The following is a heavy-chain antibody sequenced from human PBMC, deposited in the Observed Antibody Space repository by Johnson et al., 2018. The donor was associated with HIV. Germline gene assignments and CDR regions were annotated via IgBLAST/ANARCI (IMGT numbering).Heavy chain of an antibody. CDR1: GFTFSRNA. V-gene: IGHV3-23*04. D-gene: IGHD3-10*01. Sequence: VQLVESGGGVVQPGRSLRLSCAVSGFTFSRNAMHWVRQAPGKGLEWVSPISGSDHSTYYADSVRGRFTISRDNSKNTLYLQMNSLRAEDTAVYYCARSGYGSGSTHDAFDIWGQGTMVTVSS. J-gene: IGHJ3*02. CDR2: ISGSDHST. CDR3: ARSGYGSGSTHDAFDI.